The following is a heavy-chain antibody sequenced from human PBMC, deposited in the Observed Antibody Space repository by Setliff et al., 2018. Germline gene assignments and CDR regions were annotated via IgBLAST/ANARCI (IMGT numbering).Heavy chain of an antibody. V-gene: IGHV4-30-4*08. CDR1: GGSISSGDYY. D-gene: IGHD3-22*01. Sequence: SETLSLTCTVSGGSISSGDYYWSWIRQPPGKGLEFVGYIYYSGSTNYNPSLKSRVTISMDTSKNQFSLKVNSVTAADTAVYYCASAPLLYSDSSGLSGTFDIWGQGTMVTVSS. CDR3: ASAPLLYSDSSGLSGTFDI. CDR2: IYYSGST. J-gene: IGHJ3*02.